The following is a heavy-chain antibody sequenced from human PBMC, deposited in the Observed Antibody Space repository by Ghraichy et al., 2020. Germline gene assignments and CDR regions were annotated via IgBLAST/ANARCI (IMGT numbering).Heavy chain of an antibody. J-gene: IGHJ4*02. CDR3: AKDNTIYGDVL. V-gene: IGHV3-23*01. Sequence: GESLNISCAASGFNIVSYVMTWVRQAPGKGLEWVSGISGSGSSTYYADSVKGRFTISRDNSKNTLYLQMNSLRAEDTAVYYCAKDNTIYGDVLWGQGTLVTVSA. D-gene: IGHD3-3*01. CDR2: ISGSGSST. CDR1: GFNIVSYV.